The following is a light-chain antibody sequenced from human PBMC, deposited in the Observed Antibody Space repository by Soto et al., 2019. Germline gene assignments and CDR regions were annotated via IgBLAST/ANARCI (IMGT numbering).Light chain of an antibody. Sequence: DIQMTQSPSTLSASVVYRVTITCRASQSISSWLAWYQQKPGKAPKLLIYDASSLESGVPSRFSGSGSGTEFTLTISSLQPEDFATYYCQQSYRTPITFGQGTRLEIK. CDR1: QSISSW. J-gene: IGKJ5*01. CDR2: DAS. CDR3: QQSYRTPIT. V-gene: IGKV1-5*01.